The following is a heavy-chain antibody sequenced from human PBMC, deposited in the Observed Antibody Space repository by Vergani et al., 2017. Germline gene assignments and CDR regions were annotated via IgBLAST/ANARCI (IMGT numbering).Heavy chain of an antibody. CDR3: ARDHSCSSTSCYGFGWFDP. J-gene: IGHJ5*02. D-gene: IGHD2-2*01. Sequence: QVQLQESGPGLVKPSQTLSLTCTVSGGSISSGSYYWSWIRQPAGKGLEWIGRIYTSRSTNYNPSLKSRVTISVDTSKNQFSLKLSSVTAADTAVYYCARDHSCSSTSCYGFGWFDPWGQGTLVTVSS. V-gene: IGHV4-61*02. CDR2: IYTSRST. CDR1: GGSISSGSYY.